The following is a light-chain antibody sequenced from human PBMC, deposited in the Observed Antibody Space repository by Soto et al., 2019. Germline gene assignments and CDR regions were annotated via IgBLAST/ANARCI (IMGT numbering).Light chain of an antibody. Sequence: EIVLTQSPGTLSLSLGERATLSCRASQSVSSSYLGWYQQKPGQAPRLLIYGASSRATGIPDRFSGSGSGTDFTLTISRLEPGDFAVYYCQQFDTSPPSTFGQGTRLEIK. J-gene: IGKJ5*01. CDR3: QQFDTSPPST. CDR1: QSVSSSY. V-gene: IGKV3-20*01. CDR2: GAS.